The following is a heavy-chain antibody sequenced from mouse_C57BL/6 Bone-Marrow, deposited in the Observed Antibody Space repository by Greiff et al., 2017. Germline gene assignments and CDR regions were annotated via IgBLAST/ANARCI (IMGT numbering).Heavy chain of an antibody. CDR1: GYTFTSYW. CDR3: AKEAYSLLFDY. D-gene: IGHD2-10*01. Sequence: QVQLQQPGAELVKPGASVKLSCKASGYTFTSYWMQWVKQRPGQGLEWIGEIDPSDSYTNYNQKFKGKATLTVDTSSSTAYMQLSSLTSEDSAVYYGAKEAYSLLFDYWGQGTTLTVSS. J-gene: IGHJ2*01. V-gene: IGHV1-50*01. CDR2: IDPSDSYT.